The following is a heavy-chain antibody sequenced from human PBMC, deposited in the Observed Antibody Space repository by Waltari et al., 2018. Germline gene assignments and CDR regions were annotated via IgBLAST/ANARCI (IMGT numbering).Heavy chain of an antibody. CDR2: INAGNGNT. D-gene: IGHD2-15*01. V-gene: IGHV1-3*01. J-gene: IGHJ5*02. Sequence: QVQLVQSGAEVKKPGASVTVSCKASGYTFTSYAMHWVRQAPGQRLEWMGWINAGNGNTKYSQKFQGRVTITRDTSASTAYMELSSLRSEDTAVYYCARGYCSGGSCYVWNWFDPWGQGTLVTVSS. CDR3: ARGYCSGGSCYVWNWFDP. CDR1: GYTFTSYA.